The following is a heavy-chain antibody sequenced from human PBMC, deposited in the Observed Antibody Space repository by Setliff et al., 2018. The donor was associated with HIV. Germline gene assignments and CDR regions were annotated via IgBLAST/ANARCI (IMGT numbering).Heavy chain of an antibody. J-gene: IGHJ5*02. Sequence: GGSLKLSCKTSGYSFTTYWIGWVRQMPGKGLEWMAILYPGYSDTRYSPSFQSQVTVAADKSIGTAYLQWNSLKASDTALYFCARAPNSPYHGNVWYADHWGQGTLVTVSS. CDR3: ARAPNSPYHGNVWYADH. V-gene: IGHV5-51*01. CDR1: GYSFTTYW. CDR2: LYPGYSDT. D-gene: IGHD3-16*01.